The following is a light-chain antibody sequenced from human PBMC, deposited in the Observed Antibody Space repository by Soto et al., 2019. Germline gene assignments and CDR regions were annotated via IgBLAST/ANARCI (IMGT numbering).Light chain of an antibody. V-gene: IGLV2-14*03. CDR2: DVS. CDR3: SSYTTSSTVV. Sequence: QSALTQPASVSGSPGQSITISCTGTSSDVGGYNYVSWYQHHAGKAPKLMIYDVSDRTSGISNRFSGFKSGNTASLTISGLQAEDEADYYCSSYTTSSTVVFGGGTKLTVL. CDR1: SSDVGGYNY. J-gene: IGLJ2*01.